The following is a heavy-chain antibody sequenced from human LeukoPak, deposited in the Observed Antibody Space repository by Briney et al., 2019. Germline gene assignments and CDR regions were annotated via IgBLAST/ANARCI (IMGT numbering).Heavy chain of an antibody. D-gene: IGHD6-13*01. V-gene: IGHV3-9*01. CDR1: GFTFDDYA. CDR2: VTWNSGSI. J-gene: IGHJ4*02. Sequence: GGSLRLSCAASGFTFDDYAMHWVRQAPGKGLEWVSGVTWNSGSIDYADSVKGRFTISRDNAKNSLYLQMNSLRPEDTALYFCAKDIDSSSWYYFDYWGQGTLVTVSS. CDR3: AKDIDSSSWYYFDY.